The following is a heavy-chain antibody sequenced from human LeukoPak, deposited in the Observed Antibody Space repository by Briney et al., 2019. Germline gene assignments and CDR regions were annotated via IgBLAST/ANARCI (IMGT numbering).Heavy chain of an antibody. CDR2: FYSGGDT. CDR1: GLTVSSNY. CDR3: ARDLSIAARPAFDN. J-gene: IGHJ4*02. D-gene: IGHD6-6*01. V-gene: IGHV3-66*01. Sequence: GGSLRLSCAASGLTVSSNYMSWGRQAPGKGLEWVSGFYSGGDTYYANSVRGRFTISRDNSKNTVFLQMNSLIAEDTAVYYCARDLSIAARPAFDNWGQGTLVTVSS.